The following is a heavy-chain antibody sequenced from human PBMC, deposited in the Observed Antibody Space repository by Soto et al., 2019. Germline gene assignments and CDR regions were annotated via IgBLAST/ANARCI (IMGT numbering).Heavy chain of an antibody. D-gene: IGHD2-15*01. CDR3: AKDRDDIGMVDVFDL. Sequence: GGSLRLSGAASGFAFRNYAMTWVRQAPGKGLEWLSAISGDGGTKYYADSVKGRFTTSGDNSKNTLNLQINSLRAEDTAMYYCAKDRDDIGMVDVFDLWGQGTLVTVSS. CDR1: GFAFRNYA. V-gene: IGHV3-23*01. CDR2: ISGDGGTK. J-gene: IGHJ3*01.